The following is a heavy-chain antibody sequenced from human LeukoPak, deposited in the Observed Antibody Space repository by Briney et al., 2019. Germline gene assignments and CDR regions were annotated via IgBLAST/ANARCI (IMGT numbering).Heavy chain of an antibody. V-gene: IGHV1-3*01. Sequence: GASVKVSCKASGYTFTSYAMHWVRQAPGQRLEWMGWINAGNGNTKYSQKFQGRVTITRDTSASTAYMELSSLRSEDTAVYYCARISYYYDSSGYSHFDYWGQGTLVTVSS. J-gene: IGHJ4*02. CDR1: GYTFTSYA. CDR2: INAGNGNT. D-gene: IGHD3-22*01. CDR3: ARISYYYDSSGYSHFDY.